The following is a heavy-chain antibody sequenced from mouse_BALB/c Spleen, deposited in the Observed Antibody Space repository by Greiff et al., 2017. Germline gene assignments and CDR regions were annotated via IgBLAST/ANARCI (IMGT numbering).Heavy chain of an antibody. J-gene: IGHJ3*01. Sequence: QVQLQQSGPGLVAPSQSLSITCTVSGFSLTSYGVHWVRQPPGKGLEWLGVIWAGGSTNYNSALMSRLSISKDNSKSQVFLKMNSLQTDDTAMYYCARVNRYDVEGFAYWGQGTLVTVSA. CDR3: ARVNRYDVEGFAY. CDR2: IWAGGST. V-gene: IGHV2-9*02. D-gene: IGHD2-14*01. CDR1: GFSLTSYG.